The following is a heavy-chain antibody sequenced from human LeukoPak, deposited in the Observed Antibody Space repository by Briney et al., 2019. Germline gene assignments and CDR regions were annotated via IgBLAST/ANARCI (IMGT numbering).Heavy chain of an antibody. J-gene: IGHJ4*02. Sequence: GASVKVSCKASGYTFTSYGISWVRQAPGQRLEWMGWISAGNGNTKYSQNFLGRVTFISNTSATTAFMELSSLRSEDAAVYYCARDSGSGSNDYWGQGTLVTVSS. D-gene: IGHD1-26*01. CDR1: GYTFTSYG. V-gene: IGHV1-3*01. CDR3: ARDSGSGSNDY. CDR2: ISAGNGNT.